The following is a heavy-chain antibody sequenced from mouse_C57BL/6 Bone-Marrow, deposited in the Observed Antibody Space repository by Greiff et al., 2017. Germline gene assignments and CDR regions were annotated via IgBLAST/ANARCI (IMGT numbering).Heavy chain of an antibody. J-gene: IGHJ2*01. D-gene: IGHD2-1*01. CDR1: GYTFTTYP. CDR3: AMDGNYGRYYFDN. Sequence: QVQLQQSGAELAKPGASVKLSCKASGYTFTTYPIEWMKQKHGQSLEWIGNIHPCNDDTKYNEKFKGKATLTAENSSSTVYLELSRLTSDVSAVYYCAMDGNYGRYYFDNLGQGTTLTVSS. CDR2: IHPCNDDT. V-gene: IGHV1-47*01.